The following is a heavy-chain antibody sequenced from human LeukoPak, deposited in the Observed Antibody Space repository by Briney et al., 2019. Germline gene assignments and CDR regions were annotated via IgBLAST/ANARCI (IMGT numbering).Heavy chain of an antibody. CDR3: ARGSWFGEYDP. J-gene: IGHJ5*02. D-gene: IGHD3-10*01. Sequence: GASVKVSCKASGGTFSSYAISWVRQAPGQGLEWMGWMNPDSGNTGYAQKFQGRVTMTRNTSISTAYMELSSLRSEDTAVYYCARGSWFGEYDPWGQGTLVTVSS. V-gene: IGHV1-8*02. CDR1: GGTFSSYA. CDR2: MNPDSGNT.